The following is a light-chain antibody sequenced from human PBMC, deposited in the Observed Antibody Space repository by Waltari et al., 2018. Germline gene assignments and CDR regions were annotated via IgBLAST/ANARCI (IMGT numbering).Light chain of an antibody. CDR3: CSFAANASYV. CDR2: DVT. J-gene: IGLJ1*01. CDR1: SNEVCSSNY. V-gene: IGLV2-14*03. Sequence: QSALTQPASVSGSPGQSIIISCTGASNEVCSSNYVSWYQQHPGMAPKLILYDVTNRPSGVSRRFSGSKSANTASLTISGLQVEDEADYYCCSFAANASYVFGSGTRVSVL.